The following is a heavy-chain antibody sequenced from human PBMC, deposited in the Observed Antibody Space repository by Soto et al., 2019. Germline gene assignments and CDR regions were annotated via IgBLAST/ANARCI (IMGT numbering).Heavy chain of an antibody. CDR3: AKDQVQYYYYGIDV. CDR2: ISYDGSNK. J-gene: IGHJ6*02. CDR1: GFTFSSYG. V-gene: IGHV3-30*18. Sequence: GGSLRLSCAASGFTFSSYGMHWVRQAPGKGLEWVAVISYDGSNKYYADSVKGRFTISRDNSKNTLYLQMNSLRAEDTAVYYCAKDQVQYYYYGIDVWGQGTTVTVS.